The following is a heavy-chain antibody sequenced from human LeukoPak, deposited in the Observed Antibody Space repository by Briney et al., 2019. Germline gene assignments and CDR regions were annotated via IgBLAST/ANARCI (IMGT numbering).Heavy chain of an antibody. D-gene: IGHD3-22*01. J-gene: IGHJ3*02. V-gene: IGHV4-4*07. Sequence: PSETLSLTCTVSGGSISSYYWSWIRQPAGKGLEWIGRIYTSGSTNYNPSLKSRVTMSVDTSKNQFSLKLSSVAAADTAVYYCARDYDSSGYYLSDAFDIWGQGTMVTVS. CDR2: IYTSGST. CDR3: ARDYDSSGYYLSDAFDI. CDR1: GGSISSYY.